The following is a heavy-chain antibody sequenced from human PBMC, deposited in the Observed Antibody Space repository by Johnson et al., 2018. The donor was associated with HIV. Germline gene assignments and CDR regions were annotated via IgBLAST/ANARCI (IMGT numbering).Heavy chain of an antibody. CDR3: AKDPPGVDDIHAFDI. CDR1: GSTFSSYA. J-gene: IGHJ3*02. CDR2: ISYDGSNK. D-gene: IGHD3-9*01. Sequence: QVQLVESGGGVVQPGRSLRLSCAASGSTFSSYAMHWVRQAPGKGLEWVAVISYDGSNKYYADSVKGRFTISRDHSKNTLYLQMNSLRAEDTAGYYCAKDPPGVDDIHAFDIWGQGTMVTVSS. V-gene: IGHV3-30-3*01.